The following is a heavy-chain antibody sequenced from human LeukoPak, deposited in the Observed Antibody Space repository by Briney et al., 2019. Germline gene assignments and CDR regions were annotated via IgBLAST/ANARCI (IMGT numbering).Heavy chain of an antibody. J-gene: IGHJ3*02. Sequence: SETLSLTCSVSGGSISSYYWSWIRQPPGKGLEWIGYIYYSGSTNYNPSPKSRVTISIDTSKNQFSLKLSSVTAADTAVYYCARVATIITMIDAVGGAFDIWGQGTMVTVSS. CDR2: IYYSGST. CDR3: ARVATIITMIDAVGGAFDI. CDR1: GGSISSYY. D-gene: IGHD3-22*01. V-gene: IGHV4-59*01.